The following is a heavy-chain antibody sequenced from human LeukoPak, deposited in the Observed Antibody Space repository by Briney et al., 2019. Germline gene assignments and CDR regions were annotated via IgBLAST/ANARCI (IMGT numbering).Heavy chain of an antibody. CDR1: GSSISDSSYY. V-gene: IGHV4-61*01. J-gene: IGHJ4*02. Sequence: SEILSLTCTVSGSSISDSSYYWSWIRQPPGKGLEWIGHIYYSGSTNYNPSLKSRVAIPVDTSKNQFSLKLSSVTAADTAVYYCARCNYDSSGYYLYYFDYWGQGTLVTVSS. CDR2: IYYSGST. D-gene: IGHD3-22*01. CDR3: ARCNYDSSGYYLYYFDY.